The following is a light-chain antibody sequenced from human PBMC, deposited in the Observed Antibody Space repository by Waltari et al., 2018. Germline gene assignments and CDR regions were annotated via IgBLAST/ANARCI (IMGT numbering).Light chain of an antibody. Sequence: QSVLTQPPSASGTPGQRVTIPCSGSSSNIGSNTVNWYQQLPGTAPKLLIYSNNQRPSGVPDRFSGSKSGTSASLAISGLQSEDEDDYYCAAWDDSLNGYVFGTGTKVTVL. CDR3: AAWDDSLNGYV. CDR1: SSNIGSNT. V-gene: IGLV1-44*01. CDR2: SNN. J-gene: IGLJ1*01.